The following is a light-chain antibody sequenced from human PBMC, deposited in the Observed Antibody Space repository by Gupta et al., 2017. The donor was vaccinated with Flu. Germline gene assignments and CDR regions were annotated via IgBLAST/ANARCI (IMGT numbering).Light chain of an antibody. V-gene: IGKV3-20*01. CDR1: QSVSNTY. Sequence: IVLTQSPGTLSLSPGDRATLFCRTSQSVSNTYVAWYQQRPGQAPNLLIYGASSRATGIPDRFSGSGSGTDFTLTVSSLEPEDSAVYYCQQYVNSPYTFGQGTKVEVK. CDR3: QQYVNSPYT. J-gene: IGKJ2*01. CDR2: GAS.